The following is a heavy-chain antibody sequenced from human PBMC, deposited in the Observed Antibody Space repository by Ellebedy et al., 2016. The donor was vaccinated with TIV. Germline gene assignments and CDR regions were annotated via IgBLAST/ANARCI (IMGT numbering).Heavy chain of an antibody. CDR1: GGSVSSLGYY. V-gene: IGHV4-31*03. CDR2: IYYSWNT. J-gene: IGHJ4*02. D-gene: IGHD2-21*02. CDR3: ARVTANYLDH. Sequence: LRLSCTVSGGSVSSLGYYWNLIRQPPGKGLEWIGYIYYSWNTYHNPSLKSRVTISVDTSKNQFSLKLAAVTAADTAVYYCARVTANYLDHWGQGTLVTVSS.